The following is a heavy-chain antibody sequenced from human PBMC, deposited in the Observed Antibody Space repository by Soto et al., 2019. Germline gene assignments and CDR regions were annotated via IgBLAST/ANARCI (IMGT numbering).Heavy chain of an antibody. V-gene: IGHV4-31*03. Sequence: TLSLTCTVSGGSISSGGYYWSWIRQHPGKGLEWIGYIYYSGCTYYNPSLKSRVTISVDTSKNQFSLKLSSVTAADTAVYYCARHLRISAFDIWGQGTMVTVSS. CDR2: IYYSGCT. CDR3: ARHLRISAFDI. CDR1: GGSISSGGYY. J-gene: IGHJ3*02.